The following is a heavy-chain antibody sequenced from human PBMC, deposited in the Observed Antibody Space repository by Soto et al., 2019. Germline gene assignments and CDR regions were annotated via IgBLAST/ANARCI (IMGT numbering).Heavy chain of an antibody. CDR1: GFTFSNYW. CDR3: ERDTLELLYYFDY. Sequence: EVQLVESGGGLVQPGGSLRLSCAASGFTFSNYWMHWVRQAPGKGLVWVSRINSDGSSASYADSVKGRFTISRDNAKNTLYLQMNSLRAEDTAVYYCERDTLELLYYFDYWGQGTLVTVSS. CDR2: INSDGSSA. J-gene: IGHJ4*02. V-gene: IGHV3-74*01. D-gene: IGHD1-7*01.